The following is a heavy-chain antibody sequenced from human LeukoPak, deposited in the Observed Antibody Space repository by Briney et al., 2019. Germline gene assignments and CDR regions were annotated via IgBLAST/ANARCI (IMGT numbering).Heavy chain of an antibody. V-gene: IGHV3-74*01. CDR2: VNSDGSST. D-gene: IGHD1-26*01. J-gene: IGHJ4*02. CDR1: GFTFSSYW. Sequence: PGGSLRLSCAAFGFTFSSYWMHWVRQAPGKGLVWVSRVNSDGSSTDYADSVKGRFTISRDNAKNTLYLQMNSLRAEDTAVYYCARGYSGTYRLGYWGQGTLVTVSS. CDR3: ARGYSGTYRLGY.